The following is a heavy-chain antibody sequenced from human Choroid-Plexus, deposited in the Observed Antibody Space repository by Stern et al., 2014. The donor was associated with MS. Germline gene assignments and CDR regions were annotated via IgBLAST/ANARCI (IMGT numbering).Heavy chain of an antibody. CDR2: VSYGGSNK. CDR1: GFTFGSCA. J-gene: IGHJ5*02. V-gene: IGHV3-30*18. CDR3: AKDRQYLTYFFDH. D-gene: IGHD2/OR15-2a*01. Sequence: QVQLVEYRGGVVQPGRPLRLSCVASGFTFGSCAMHWVRQAPGKGLEWVAGVSYGGSNKYDADSVKGRFTISRDNSQNTLYMQMSSLRPEDTAVYYCAKDRQYLTYFFDHWGQGSLVTVSS.